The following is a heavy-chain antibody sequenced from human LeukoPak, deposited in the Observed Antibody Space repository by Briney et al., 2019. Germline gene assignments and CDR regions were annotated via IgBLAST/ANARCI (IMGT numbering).Heavy chain of an antibody. D-gene: IGHD3-16*01. CDR1: XFTFSSYA. J-gene: IGHJ6*03. CDR2: ISGSGGST. Sequence: CAASXFTFSSYAMSWVRQAPGKGLEWVSAISGSGGSTYYADSVKGRFTISRDNSKNTLYLQMNSLRAEDTAVYYCAKLGPYYYYMDVWGKGTTVTVSS. V-gene: IGHV3-23*01. CDR3: AKLGPYYYYMDV.